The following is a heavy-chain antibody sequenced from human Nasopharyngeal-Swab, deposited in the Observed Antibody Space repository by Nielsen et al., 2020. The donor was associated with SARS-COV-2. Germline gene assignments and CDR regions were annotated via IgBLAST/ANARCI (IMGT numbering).Heavy chain of an antibody. V-gene: IGHV4-39*07. Sequence: GSLRLSCTVSGGSISSSSYYWGWIRQPPGKGLEWIGSIYYSGSTYYNPSLKSRVTISVDTSKNQFSLKLSSVTAAGTAVYYCARVDSSGYYYVWYYGMDVWGQGTTVTVSS. CDR1: GGSISSSSYY. J-gene: IGHJ6*02. CDR2: IYYSGST. CDR3: ARVDSSGYYYVWYYGMDV. D-gene: IGHD3-22*01.